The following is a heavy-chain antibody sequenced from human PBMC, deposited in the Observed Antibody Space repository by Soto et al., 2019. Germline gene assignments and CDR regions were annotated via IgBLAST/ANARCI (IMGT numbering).Heavy chain of an antibody. CDR2: INHSGST. CDR1: GGSFSVYY. V-gene: IGHV4-34*01. CDR3: ARKGGYCSGGSCYGSRWFDP. J-gene: IGHJ5*02. Sequence: PAETLSLTCAVYGGSFSVYYWVWIRQPPGKGLEWIGEINHSGSTNYNPSLKSRVTISVDTSKNQFSLKLSSVTAADTAVYYCARKGGYCSGGSCYGSRWFDPWGQGALVTVSS. D-gene: IGHD2-15*01.